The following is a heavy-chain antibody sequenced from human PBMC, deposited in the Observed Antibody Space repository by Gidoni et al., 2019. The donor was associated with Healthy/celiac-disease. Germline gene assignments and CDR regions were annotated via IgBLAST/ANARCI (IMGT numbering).Heavy chain of an antibody. V-gene: IGHV4-31*03. CDR2: IYYSGST. CDR1: GGSISSGGYY. Sequence: QVQLQESGPGLVKPSQSLSLTCTVSGGSISSGGYYWSWLRQHPGKGLEWIGYIYYSGSTYYNPSLKSRVTISVDTSKNQFSLKLSSVTAADTAVYYCARGQNYSEYYFDYWGQGTLVTVSS. J-gene: IGHJ4*02. CDR3: ARGQNYSEYYFDY. D-gene: IGHD2-15*01.